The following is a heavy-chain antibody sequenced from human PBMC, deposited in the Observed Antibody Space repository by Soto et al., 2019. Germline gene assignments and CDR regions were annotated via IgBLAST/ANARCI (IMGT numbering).Heavy chain of an antibody. CDR2: ISGSGGST. V-gene: IGHV3-23*01. CDR3: AKDLNSHYYGSGGREAGAGIGY. J-gene: IGHJ4*02. D-gene: IGHD3-10*01. CDR1: GFTFSSYA. Sequence: EVQLLESGGGLVQPGGSLRLSCAASGFTFSSYAMSWVRQAPGKGLEWVSAISGSGGSTYYADSVKGRFTISRDNSKNTLYLQMNSLRAEDTAVYYCAKDLNSHYYGSGGREAGAGIGYWGQGTLVTVSS.